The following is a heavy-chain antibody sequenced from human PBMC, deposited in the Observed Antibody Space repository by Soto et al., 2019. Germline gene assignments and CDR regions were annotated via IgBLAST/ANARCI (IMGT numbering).Heavy chain of an antibody. D-gene: IGHD2-15*01. V-gene: IGHV1-18*01. CDR1: GYTFTSYG. Sequence: QVQLVQSGAEVKKPGASVKVSCKASGYTFTSYGISWVRQAPGQGLEWMGWISAYNGNTNYAQKLQGRGTMTTDTSTSTAYMELRSLRSDDTAVYYCARRNSGSGGSSPDAFDIWGQGTMVTVSS. J-gene: IGHJ3*02. CDR3: ARRNSGSGGSSPDAFDI. CDR2: ISAYNGNT.